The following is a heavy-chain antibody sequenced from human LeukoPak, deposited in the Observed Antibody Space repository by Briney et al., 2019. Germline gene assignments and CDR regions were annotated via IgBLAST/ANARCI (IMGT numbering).Heavy chain of an antibody. CDR2: IYSDDTT. Sequence: GGSLRLSCAASGFTVSSNYMNWVRQAPGEGLEWVSVIYSDDTTYYADSVKGRFTISRDNSKNTLYLQMNSLRVEDTAVYYCARPWDAFDIWGQGTVVTVSS. V-gene: IGHV3-53*01. CDR1: GFTVSSNY. CDR3: ARPWDAFDI. J-gene: IGHJ3*02.